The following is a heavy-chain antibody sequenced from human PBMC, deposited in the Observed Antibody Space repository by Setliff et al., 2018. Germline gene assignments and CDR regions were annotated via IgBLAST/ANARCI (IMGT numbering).Heavy chain of an antibody. CDR1: GCTFSSYA. CDR3: ATRTTATTIGWFDP. Sequence: ASVKVSCKASGCTFSSYAISWVRQAPGQGLEWMGGIIPILGIVDYAQKLQGRVTITADNSTSTAYMELSSLRSEDTAVYHCATRTTATTIGWFDPWGQGTLVTVSS. V-gene: IGHV1-69*10. CDR2: IIPILGIV. D-gene: IGHD4-4*01. J-gene: IGHJ5*02.